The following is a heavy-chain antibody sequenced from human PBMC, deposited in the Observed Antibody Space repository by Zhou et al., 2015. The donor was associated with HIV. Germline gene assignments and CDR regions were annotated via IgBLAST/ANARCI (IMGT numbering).Heavy chain of an antibody. CDR2: ISWDSTRT. J-gene: IGHJ3*02. CDR3: ARDGGYSSTWTLDAFDI. CDR1: GFTFDDYA. D-gene: IGHD6-13*01. V-gene: IGHV3-43D*04. Sequence: EVQLVESGGGLVQPGRSLRLSCAVSGFTFDDYAMHWVRQAPGKGLEWVSLISWDSTRTYYADSVKGRFTISRDNAKNSLYLQMSSLRAEDTAVYYCARDGGYSSTWTLDAFDIWGQGTLVTVSS.